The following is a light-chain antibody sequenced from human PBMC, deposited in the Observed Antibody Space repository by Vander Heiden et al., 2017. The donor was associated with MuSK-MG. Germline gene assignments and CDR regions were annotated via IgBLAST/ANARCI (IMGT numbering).Light chain of an antibody. Sequence: EIVFTQSPGTLSLSPGERATLSCRASQSVSSSYFAWYQQKPGQAPRLLIYGASSRATDIPDRFSGSGSGTDFTLTISRLEPEDFAVYYCQQYGSSAYTFGQGTKLEIK. CDR1: QSVSSSY. CDR2: GAS. CDR3: QQYGSSAYT. V-gene: IGKV3-20*01. J-gene: IGKJ2*01.